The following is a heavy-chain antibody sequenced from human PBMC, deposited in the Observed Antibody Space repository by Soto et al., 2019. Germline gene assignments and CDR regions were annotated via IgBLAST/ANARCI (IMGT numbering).Heavy chain of an antibody. J-gene: IGHJ4*02. CDR1: GFTFSNAW. V-gene: IGHV3-15*01. CDR2: IKSKTDGGTT. CDR3: TTGKRSIAAAGGLDY. Sequence: KTGGSLRLSCAASGFTFSNAWMSWVRQAPGKGLEWVGRIKSKTDGGTTDYAAPVKGRFTISRDDSKNTLYLQMNSLKTEDTAVYYCTTGKRSIAAAGGLDYWGQGTLVTVSS. D-gene: IGHD6-13*01.